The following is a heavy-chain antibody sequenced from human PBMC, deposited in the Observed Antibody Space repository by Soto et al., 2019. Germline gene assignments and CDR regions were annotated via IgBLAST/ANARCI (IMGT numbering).Heavy chain of an antibody. V-gene: IGHV3-30*04. CDR2: ISYDGSNK. CDR3: ARGGLGSYYAFDI. Sequence: GGSLRLSCAASGFTFSSYAMHWVRQAPGKGLEWVAVISYDGSNKYYADSVKGRFTISRDNSKNTLYLQMNSLRAEDTAVYYCARGGLGSYYAFDIWGQGTMVTVSS. D-gene: IGHD1-26*01. J-gene: IGHJ3*02. CDR1: GFTFSSYA.